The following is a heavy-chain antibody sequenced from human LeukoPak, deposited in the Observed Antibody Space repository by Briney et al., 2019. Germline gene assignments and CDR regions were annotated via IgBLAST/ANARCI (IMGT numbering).Heavy chain of an antibody. CDR2: IKSKSDGGTI. CDR3: TTRRQDGW. J-gene: IGHJ4*02. CDR1: GFTFSDAW. V-gene: IGHV3-15*01. D-gene: IGHD2-15*01. Sequence: GGFLRLSCVGSGFTFSDAWMSWVRQAPGKGLEWVGRIKSKSDGGTIDYAAPVKGRFTISRDDSRNTLYLQMNSLKTEDTAVYYCTTRRQDGWWGQGTLVTVS.